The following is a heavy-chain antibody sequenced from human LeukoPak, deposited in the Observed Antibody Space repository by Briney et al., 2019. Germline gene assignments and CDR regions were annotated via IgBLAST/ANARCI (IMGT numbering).Heavy chain of an antibody. CDR1: GFTFSSYA. CDR3: AKDGGLWVSAHWGDS. V-gene: IGHV3-23*01. D-gene: IGHD7-27*01. J-gene: IGHJ4*02. CDR2: ISGSGGST. Sequence: QAGGSLSLSCAASGFTFSSYAMSWVRQAPGQGLEWVSVISGSGGSTYYAASVRGRFTISRDNSKNTLYLQMNSLRAEDTAVYYCAKDGGLWVSAHWGDSWGRGTLVTVSS.